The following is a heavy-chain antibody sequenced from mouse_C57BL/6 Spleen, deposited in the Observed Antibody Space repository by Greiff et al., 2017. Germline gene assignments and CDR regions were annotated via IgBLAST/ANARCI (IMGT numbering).Heavy chain of an antibody. J-gene: IGHJ2*01. CDR1: GFTFSDYG. V-gene: IGHV5-17*01. CDR2: ISSGSSTI. D-gene: IGHD3-3*01. Sequence: DVQLVESGGGLVKPGGSLKLSCAASGFTFSDYGMHWVRQAPEKGLEWVAYISSGSSTIYYADTVKGRFTISRDNAKNTLFLQMTSLRSEDTAMYYCARGGTLDYWGQGTTLTVSS. CDR3: ARGGTLDY.